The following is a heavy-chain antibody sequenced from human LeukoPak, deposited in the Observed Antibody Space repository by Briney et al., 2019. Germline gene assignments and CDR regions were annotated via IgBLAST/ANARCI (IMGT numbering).Heavy chain of an antibody. V-gene: IGHV1-69*05. J-gene: IGHJ5*02. CDR1: GGTFSSYA. Sequence: SVKVSCKASGGTFSSYAISWVRQAPGQGLEWMGGIIPIFGTANYAQKFQGRVTIPTDESTSTAYMELSSLRSEDTAVYYCARDGAARLGYNWFDPWGQGTLVTVSS. CDR2: IIPIFGTA. CDR3: ARDGAARLGYNWFDP. D-gene: IGHD6-6*01.